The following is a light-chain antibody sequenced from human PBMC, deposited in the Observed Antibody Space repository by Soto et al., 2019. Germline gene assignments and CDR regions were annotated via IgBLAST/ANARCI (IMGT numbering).Light chain of an antibody. V-gene: IGKV3-20*01. Sequence: EIVLTQCPCTRSLSPGDRATLSCRASQRVSARYLAWYHQKPGQAPRLLIYGASNRATGIPDRFSGSGSGIDFTLTINTLEPEDFAVYYCQQYGSSPLFSFGPGTKVDIK. CDR1: QRVSARY. J-gene: IGKJ3*01. CDR3: QQYGSSPLFS. CDR2: GAS.